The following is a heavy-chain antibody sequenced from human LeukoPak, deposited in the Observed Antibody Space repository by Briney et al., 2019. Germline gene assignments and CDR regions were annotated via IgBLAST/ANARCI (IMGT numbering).Heavy chain of an antibody. CDR3: ARDFLPVDY. CDR1: GGTFSSYA. J-gene: IGHJ4*02. V-gene: IGHV1-69*05. Sequence: SAKVSCKASGGTFSSYAISWVRQAPGQGLEWMGGIIPIFGTANYAQKLQGRVTMTTDTSTSTAYMELRSLRSDDTAVYYCARDFLPVDYWGQGTLVTVSS. CDR2: IIPIFGTA.